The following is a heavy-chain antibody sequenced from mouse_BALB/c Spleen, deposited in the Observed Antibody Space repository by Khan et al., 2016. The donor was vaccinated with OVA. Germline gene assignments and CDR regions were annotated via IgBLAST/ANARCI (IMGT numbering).Heavy chain of an antibody. V-gene: IGHV1-18*01. CDR3: AIYHGYFDV. CDR2: VNPNNGGT. Sequence: VQLQQPGPDLVKPGASVKISCKASGYSFTGYYIHWVKQSHGKSLEWIGRVNPNNGGTSYNQKFKGKAILTVDKSSNTAYMELSSLTSEDDAVYCCAIYHGYFDVWGAGTTGNVSS. CDR1: GYSFTGYY. J-gene: IGHJ1*01.